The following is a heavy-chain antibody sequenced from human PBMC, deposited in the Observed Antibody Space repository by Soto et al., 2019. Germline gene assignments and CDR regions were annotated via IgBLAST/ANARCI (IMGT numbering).Heavy chain of an antibody. CDR1: GGTFSSYA. CDR2: IIPIFGTA. Sequence: QVQLVQSGAEVKKPGSSVKVSCKASGGTFSSYAISWVRQAPGQGLEWMGGIIPIFGTANYAQKFQGRVTITADESTSTAYRELSSLRSEDTAVYYCARAEPAAGTIRYYYYYGMDVWGQGTTVTVSS. D-gene: IGHD6-13*01. J-gene: IGHJ6*02. V-gene: IGHV1-69*12. CDR3: ARAEPAAGTIRYYYYYGMDV.